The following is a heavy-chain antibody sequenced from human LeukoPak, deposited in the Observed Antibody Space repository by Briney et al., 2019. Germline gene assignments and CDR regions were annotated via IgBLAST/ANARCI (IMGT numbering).Heavy chain of an antibody. J-gene: IGHJ4*02. CDR3: ARGPRRELLLYYFDY. D-gene: IGHD1-26*01. CDR2: IIPIFGTA. V-gene: IGHV1-69*05. CDR1: GGTFSSYA. Sequence: SVKVTRKASGGTFSSYAISWVRQAPGQGLEWMGGIIPIFGTANYAQKFQGRVTITTDESTSTAYMELSSLRSEDTAVYYCARGPRRELLLYYFDYWGQGTLVTVSS.